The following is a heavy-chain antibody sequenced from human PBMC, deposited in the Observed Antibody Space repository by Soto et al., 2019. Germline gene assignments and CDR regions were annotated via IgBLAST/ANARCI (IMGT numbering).Heavy chain of an antibody. CDR2: IRSNIDGATT. CDR1: GFAFKYAR. V-gene: IGHV3-15*01. J-gene: IGHJ3*01. D-gene: IGHD3-16*01. Sequence: SLRLSCAAPGFAFKYARMTWVRQAPGKGLEWVGHIRSNIDGATTAYAAPVKGRFTISRDESKNTVDLQMNSLITEDTAVYYCTTDWGSGTHYARAFDVWGQGTMVTVSS. CDR3: TTDWGSGTHYARAFDV.